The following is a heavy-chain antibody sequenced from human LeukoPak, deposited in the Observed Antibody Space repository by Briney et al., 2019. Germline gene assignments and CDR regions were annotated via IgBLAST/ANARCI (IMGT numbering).Heavy chain of an antibody. D-gene: IGHD6-19*01. CDR2: ISSSGSDI. V-gene: IGHV3-21*01. Sequence: PGGSLRLSCAASGFTFTIYGMNWVRQAPGKGLEWVSSISSSGSDIYYADSVKGRFTFSRDNAKNLLYLQMNSLRAEDTAVYYCARDRPSSGCLDNWGQGTLVTVSS. CDR3: ARDRPSSGCLDN. CDR1: GFTFTIYG. J-gene: IGHJ4*02.